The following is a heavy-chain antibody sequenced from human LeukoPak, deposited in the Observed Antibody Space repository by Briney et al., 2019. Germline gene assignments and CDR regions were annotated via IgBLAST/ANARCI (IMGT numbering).Heavy chain of an antibody. J-gene: IGHJ4*02. V-gene: IGHV1-2*02. CDR2: INPDNGDT. D-gene: IGHD3-22*01. CDR1: GYIFTGYY. CDR3: ARAMGGDNSGYRPFDY. Sequence: ASVKVPCKASGYIFTGYYMHWVRQAPGQGLEWMGWINPDNGDTSYAQMLQARVTMTRDTSISTAYMELSSLRSDDTAVYYCARAMGGDNSGYRPFDYRGQGTLVTVSS.